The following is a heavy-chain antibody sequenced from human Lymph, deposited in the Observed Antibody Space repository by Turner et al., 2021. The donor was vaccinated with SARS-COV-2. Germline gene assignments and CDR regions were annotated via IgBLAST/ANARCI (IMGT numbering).Heavy chain of an antibody. V-gene: IGHV3-33*01. CDR1: GFTFTSYG. J-gene: IGHJ4*02. Sequence: QVQLSESAVGVVQPGRSLILCRAAAGFTFTSYGMHSVRQAPGKGVEWVAVIWYDGSNKYYEGSVKGRFTISRDNSKNTVYLQMNSLRVEDTAVYYCAREGAVGDTTGVDYWGQGTLVTVSS. CDR3: AREGAVGDTTGVDY. CDR2: IWYDGSNK. D-gene: IGHD1-26*01.